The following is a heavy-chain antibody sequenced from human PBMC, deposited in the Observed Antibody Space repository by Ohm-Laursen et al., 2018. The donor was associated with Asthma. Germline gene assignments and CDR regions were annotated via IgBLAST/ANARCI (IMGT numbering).Heavy chain of an antibody. Sequence: GSLRLSCTAPGYSFSLYSIHWIRQAPGKGLQWLAFIKPDGSQTYYADSMEGRFSISRDNSKNSLYLQMSSLRGEDTAIYYCATLSWYASQYWGQGTLVTVSS. CDR2: IKPDGSQT. CDR1: GYSFSLYS. D-gene: IGHD2-2*01. CDR3: ATLSWYASQY. J-gene: IGHJ4*02. V-gene: IGHV3-7*01.